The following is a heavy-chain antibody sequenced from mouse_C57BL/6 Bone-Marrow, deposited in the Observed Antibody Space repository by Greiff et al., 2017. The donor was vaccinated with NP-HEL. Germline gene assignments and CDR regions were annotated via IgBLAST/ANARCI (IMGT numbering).Heavy chain of an antibody. V-gene: IGHV10-1*01. Sequence: EVQLVESGGGLVQPKGSLKLSCAASGFSFNTYAMNWVRQAPGKGLEWVARIRSKSNNYATYYADSVKDRFTISRDDSESMLYLQMNNLKTEDTAMYYCVRQSPISVRYPYYYAMDYWGQGTSVTVSS. CDR2: IRSKSNNYAT. CDR1: GFSFNTYA. J-gene: IGHJ4*01. D-gene: IGHD1-1*01. CDR3: VRQSPISVRYPYYYAMDY.